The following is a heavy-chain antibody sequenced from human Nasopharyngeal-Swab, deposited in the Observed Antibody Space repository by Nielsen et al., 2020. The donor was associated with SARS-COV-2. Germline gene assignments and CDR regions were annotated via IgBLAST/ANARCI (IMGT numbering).Heavy chain of an antibody. CDR2: ISYDGSNK. J-gene: IGHJ4*02. V-gene: IGHV3-30*03. CDR3: ARGHNTYCGGDCYSLAPDY. Sequence: EGSLRLSCAASGFTFSSYGMHWVRQAPGKGLEWVAVISYDGSNKYYADSVKGRFTISRDNSKNTLYLQMNSLRAEDTAVYYCARGHNTYCGGDCYSLAPDYWGQGTLVTVSS. CDR1: GFTFSSYG. D-gene: IGHD2-21*02.